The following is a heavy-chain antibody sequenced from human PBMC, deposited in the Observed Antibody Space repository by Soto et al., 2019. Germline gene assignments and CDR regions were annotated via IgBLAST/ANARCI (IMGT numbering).Heavy chain of an antibody. V-gene: IGHV5-51*01. CDR1: GYNFANFW. J-gene: IGHJ4*02. Sequence: GESLKISCQISGYNFANFWVGWVRQMPGKVLDLMGIINPTDSNTXXXPSFLGQXXISAYKSINTXYMDWXTLQAPDNAMYYCASTTDGRFNWPHWRRGTLVTVSS. CDR3: ASTTDGRFNWPH. D-gene: IGHD1-1*01. CDR2: INPTDSNT.